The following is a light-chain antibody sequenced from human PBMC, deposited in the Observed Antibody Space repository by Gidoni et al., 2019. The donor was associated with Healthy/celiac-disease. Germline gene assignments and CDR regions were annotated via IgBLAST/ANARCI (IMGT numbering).Light chain of an antibody. CDR2: DAS. CDR3: QQYDNLPRGT. J-gene: IGKJ2*02. V-gene: IGKV1-33*01. Sequence: DIPLTQSPSSLSASVGDRVTITSQGSHDSSNYLNWYQQKPGKAPKLLIYDASNLETGVPSRFSGSGSGTDFTFTISSLQPEDIATYYCQQYDNLPRGTFGQGTKLEIK. CDR1: HDSSNY.